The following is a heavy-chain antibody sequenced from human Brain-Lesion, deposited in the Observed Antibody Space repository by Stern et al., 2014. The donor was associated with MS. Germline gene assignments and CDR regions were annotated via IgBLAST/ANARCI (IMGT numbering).Heavy chain of an antibody. V-gene: IGHV4-39*01. CDR2: IYYSGFT. CDR1: GGSISSSTYY. D-gene: IGHD1-26*01. CDR3: ARHDSVPRPSQLYSARDRGPGYFDY. Sequence: QVQLVESGPGLVKPSETLSLTCTVSGGSISSSTYYWAWIRQPPGKGLEWIGNIYYSGFTYYNPSLKSRVTIFVDMSKNQFSLKLGSWTAADPAIYYCARHDSVPRPSQLYSARDRGPGYFDYWGQGTLVTVSS. J-gene: IGHJ4*02.